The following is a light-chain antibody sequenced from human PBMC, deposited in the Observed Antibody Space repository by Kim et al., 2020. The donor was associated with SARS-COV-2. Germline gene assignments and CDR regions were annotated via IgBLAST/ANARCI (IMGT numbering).Light chain of an antibody. CDR1: SSDVGGYKY. CDR3: SSYAGNNNLV. CDR2: EVN. J-gene: IGLJ2*01. V-gene: IGLV2-8*01. Sequence: QSALTQPPSASGSPGQSVTISCTGTSSDVGGYKYVSWYQQHPAKAPKLMIYEVNKRPSGVPDRFSGSKSGNTASLTVSGLQAEDEADYYCSSYAGNNNLVFGGGTKLTVL.